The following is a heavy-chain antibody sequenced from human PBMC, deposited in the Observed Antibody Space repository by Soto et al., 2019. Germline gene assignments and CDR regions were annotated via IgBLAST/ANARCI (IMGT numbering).Heavy chain of an antibody. CDR2: IKSKTDGGTT. D-gene: IGHD6-13*01. CDR1: GFTFSNAW. Sequence: GGSLRLSCAASGFTFSNAWMSWVRQAPGKGLEWVGRIKSKTDGGTTDYAAPVKGRFTISRDDSKNTLYLQMNSLKTEDTAVYYCTSLAAAGISGSNYYYGMDVWGQGTTVTVSS. J-gene: IGHJ6*02. V-gene: IGHV3-15*01. CDR3: TSLAAAGISGSNYYYGMDV.